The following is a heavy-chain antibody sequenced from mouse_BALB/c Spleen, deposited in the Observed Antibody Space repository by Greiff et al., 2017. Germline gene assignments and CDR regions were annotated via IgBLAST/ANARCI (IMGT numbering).Heavy chain of an antibody. CDR1: GYSITSDYA. Sequence: EVKVEESGPGLVKPSQSLSLTCTVTGYSITSDYAWNWIRQFPGNKLEWMGYISYSGSTSYNPSLKSRISITRDTSKNQFFLQLNSVTTEDTATYYCARGGYVDYWGQGTTLTVSS. J-gene: IGHJ2*01. CDR3: ARGGYVDY. V-gene: IGHV3-2*02. CDR2: ISYSGST.